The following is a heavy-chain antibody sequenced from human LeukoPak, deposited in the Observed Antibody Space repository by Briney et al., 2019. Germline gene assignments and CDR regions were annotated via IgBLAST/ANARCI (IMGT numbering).Heavy chain of an antibody. V-gene: IGHV4-30-4*08. Sequence: SQTLSLTCNVSGGSINTANYYWTWIRQPPGKGLEWIGYISYSGTPYYNPSLNSRVTISLDTSKNQFSLRLNSVTAADTAMYYCARVRYGDFEDYWGQGTLVTVSS. CDR1: GGSINTANYY. CDR3: ARVRYGDFEDY. D-gene: IGHD4-17*01. J-gene: IGHJ4*02. CDR2: ISYSGTP.